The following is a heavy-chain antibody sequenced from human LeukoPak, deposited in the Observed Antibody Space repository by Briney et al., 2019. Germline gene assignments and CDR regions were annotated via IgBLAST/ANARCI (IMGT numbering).Heavy chain of an antibody. CDR3: MLGSGSYDSSDFDY. CDR2: IKSKTNGGTT. J-gene: IGHJ4*02. V-gene: IGHV3-15*07. CDR1: GFTFNNVW. D-gene: IGHD3-22*01. Sequence: GGSLRLSCAASGFTFNNVWMNWGRQAPGKGLEWVGRIKSKTNGGTTEYAAPVKGRFTISRDDSKNTLYLQMNSLKTEDTAVYYCMLGSGSYDSSDFDYWGQGTLVTVSS.